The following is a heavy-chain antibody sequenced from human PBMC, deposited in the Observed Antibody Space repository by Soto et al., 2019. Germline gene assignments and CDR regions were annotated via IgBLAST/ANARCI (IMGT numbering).Heavy chain of an antibody. J-gene: IGHJ6*02. Sequence: QVQLQESGPGLVKPSGTLSLTCAVSGGSISSSNWWSWVRQPPGKGLEWIGEIYHSGSTNYNPSLKSRVTISVDKSKNQFSLKLSSVTAADTAVYYCARAQYSGYDYDYYYYGMDVWGQGTTVTVSS. CDR2: IYHSGST. CDR3: ARAQYSGYDYDYYYYGMDV. D-gene: IGHD5-12*01. CDR1: GGSISSSNW. V-gene: IGHV4-4*02.